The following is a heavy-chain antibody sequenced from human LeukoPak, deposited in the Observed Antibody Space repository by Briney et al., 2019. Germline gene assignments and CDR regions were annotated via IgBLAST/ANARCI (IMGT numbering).Heavy chain of an antibody. CDR2: ISSSSSYI. Sequence: GGSLRLSCAASGFTFSTYGMNWVRQAPGQGLEWVSSISSSSSYIYYADSVEGRFTISRDNAKNSLYLQMNSLRAEDTAVYYCATGAPSGSYDSYGMDVWGQGTTVTVSS. D-gene: IGHD1-26*01. V-gene: IGHV3-21*01. CDR1: GFTFSTYG. CDR3: ATGAPSGSYDSYGMDV. J-gene: IGHJ6*02.